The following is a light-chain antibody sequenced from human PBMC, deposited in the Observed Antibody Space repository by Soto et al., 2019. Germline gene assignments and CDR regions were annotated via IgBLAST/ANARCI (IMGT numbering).Light chain of an antibody. V-gene: IGKV3-20*01. CDR3: QQYGSTPVT. CDR2: GAS. Sequence: EIGLTQSPGTLSLSPGERATLFCSARQSVSSSSLAWYQQKVGQAPRLLIYGASSRATGIPDRFSGSGSGTDFTLTISRLEPEDLAVYYCQQYGSTPVTFGQGTKVEIE. CDR1: QSVSSSS. J-gene: IGKJ1*01.